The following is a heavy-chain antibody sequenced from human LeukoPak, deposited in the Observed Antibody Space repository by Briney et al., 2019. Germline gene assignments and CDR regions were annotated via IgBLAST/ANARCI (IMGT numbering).Heavy chain of an antibody. J-gene: IGHJ3*02. D-gene: IGHD3-22*01. CDR2: IYPGDSDT. Sequence: RGEFLKISCKGSGYSFTSYWIGWVRQMPGKGLEWMGIIYPGDSDTRYSPSFQGQVTISADKSISTAYLQWSSLKASDTAMYYCARRPYDSSGYYRDDAFDIWGQGTMVTVSS. CDR3: ARRPYDSSGYYRDDAFDI. V-gene: IGHV5-51*01. CDR1: GYSFTSYW.